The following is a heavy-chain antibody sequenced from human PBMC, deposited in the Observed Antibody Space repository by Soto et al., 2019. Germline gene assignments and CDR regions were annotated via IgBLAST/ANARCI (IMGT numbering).Heavy chain of an antibody. J-gene: IGHJ4*02. CDR3: ARTHSAYYDYIWGSYRYPDFDY. D-gene: IGHD3-16*02. CDR1: GVSFSGYY. Sequence: SETLSLTCAVYGVSFSGYYWIWIRQPPGKGLEWIGEINHSGSTNYIPSLKSRVTISVDTSKNQFSLKLSSVTAADTAVYYCARTHSAYYDYIWGSYRYPDFDYWGQGTLVTVSS. CDR2: INHSGST. V-gene: IGHV4-34*01.